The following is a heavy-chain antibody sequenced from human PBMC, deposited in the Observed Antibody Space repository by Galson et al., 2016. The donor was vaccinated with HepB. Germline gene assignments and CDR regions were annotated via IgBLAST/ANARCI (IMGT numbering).Heavy chain of an antibody. CDR3: ARIGPTNYALDF. V-gene: IGHV3-33*01. D-gene: IGHD3/OR15-3a*01. J-gene: IGHJ6*02. CDR2: IWCDGSHE. Sequence: SLRLSCAASGFTFSNYGMHWVRQAPGRGLEWVALIWCDGSHEYYADSVKGRFTISRDDSKNTLYLQMNSLRAEDTAVYYCARIGPTNYALDFWGQGTTVTVSS. CDR1: GFTFSNYG.